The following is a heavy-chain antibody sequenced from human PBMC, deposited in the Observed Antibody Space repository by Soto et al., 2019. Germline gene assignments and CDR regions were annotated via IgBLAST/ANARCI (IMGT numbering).Heavy chain of an antibody. CDR1: GITFGDYA. CDR3: ARVPRSCWDFDD. CDR2: MRSNSYGGKT. V-gene: IGHV3-49*03. Sequence: GGSLRLSCTASGITFGDYAVTWLRQAPGKGLEWVGFMRSNSYGGKTEYAASVEGRFTISRDDSKSVAYLQMNSLRTEDTAVYYCARVPRSCWDFDDWGQGTLVTVSS. D-gene: IGHD6-19*01. J-gene: IGHJ4*02.